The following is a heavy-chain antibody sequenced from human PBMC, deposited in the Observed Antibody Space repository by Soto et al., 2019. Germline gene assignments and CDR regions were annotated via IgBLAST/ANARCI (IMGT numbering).Heavy chain of an antibody. CDR1: GFTFSSYA. J-gene: IGHJ4*02. Sequence: EVQLLESGGGLAQPGGSLRLSCAASGFTFSSYAMNWVRQAPGKGLEWVSSISGSGGTTYYADSVKGRFTISRDNSKNTLYVQMSSLRAEDTAVYYCAKHSDFWSGAGDYWGQGTLVTVSS. CDR2: ISGSGGTT. D-gene: IGHD3-3*01. V-gene: IGHV3-23*01. CDR3: AKHSDFWSGAGDY.